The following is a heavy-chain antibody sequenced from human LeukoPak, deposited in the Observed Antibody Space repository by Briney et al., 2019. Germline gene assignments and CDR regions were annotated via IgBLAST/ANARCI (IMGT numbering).Heavy chain of an antibody. CDR3: ARGLDCRSTSCYLDT. D-gene: IGHD2-2*01. J-gene: IGHJ4*02. CDR1: GFTFTKYW. CDR2: INQDGSER. Sequence: PGGSLRLSCAASGFTFTKYWMTWVRQDPGKGLEWVANINQDGSERFYVDSVKGRFTISRDNGKNSLYLQMNSLGAEDTAVYYCARGLDCRSTSCYLDTWGQGTLVTVSS. V-gene: IGHV3-7*01.